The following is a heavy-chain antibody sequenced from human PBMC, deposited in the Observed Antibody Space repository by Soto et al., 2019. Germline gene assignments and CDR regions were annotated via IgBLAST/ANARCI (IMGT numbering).Heavy chain of an antibody. V-gene: IGHV3-30*04. CDR2: ISYNGKYE. J-gene: IGHJ4*02. D-gene: IGHD6-25*01. CDR3: ATPPGGAAY. CDR1: GFTFSTYT. Sequence: QVHLVESGGGVVQPGRSLRLSCAASGFTFSTYTMHWVRQAPGKGLEWVADISYNGKYEYYADSVKGRFTISRDNSKSTLYRKMKSLTPEDTAVYSCATPPGGAAYWGKGPLVTVSS.